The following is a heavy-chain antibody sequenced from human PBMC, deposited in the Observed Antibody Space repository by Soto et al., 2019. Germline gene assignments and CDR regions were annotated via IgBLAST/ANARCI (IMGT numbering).Heavy chain of an antibody. Sequence: ASVKVSCKASGYTCTSYAMHWVRQAPGQRLEWMGWINAGNGNTKYSQKFQGRVTITRDTSASTAYMELSSLRSEDTAVYYCARAQIYGDYGNDAFDIWGQGTMVTVSS. D-gene: IGHD4-17*01. CDR1: GYTCTSYA. V-gene: IGHV1-3*01. CDR3: ARAQIYGDYGNDAFDI. J-gene: IGHJ3*02. CDR2: INAGNGNT.